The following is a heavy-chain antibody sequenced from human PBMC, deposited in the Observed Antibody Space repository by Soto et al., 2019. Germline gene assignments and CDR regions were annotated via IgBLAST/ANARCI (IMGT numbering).Heavy chain of an antibody. CDR2: IIPILGIA. V-gene: IGHV1-69*02. CDR3: ARSGYDILNYYYMDV. Sequence: SVKVACKASGGTFSSYTVSWVRQAHGQGLEWMGRIIPILGIANYAQKFQGRVTITADKSTSTAYMELSSLRSEDTAVYYCARSGYDILNYYYMDVWGKGTTVTVSS. CDR1: GGTFSSYT. D-gene: IGHD3-9*01. J-gene: IGHJ6*03.